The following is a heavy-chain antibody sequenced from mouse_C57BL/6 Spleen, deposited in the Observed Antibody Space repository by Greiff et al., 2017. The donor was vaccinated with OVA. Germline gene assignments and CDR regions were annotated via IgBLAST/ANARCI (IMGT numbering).Heavy chain of an antibody. CDR3: AREGITTVVRFDY. Sequence: VKLVESGAELVKPGASVKISCKASGYAFSSYWMNWVKQRPGKGLEWIGQIYPGDGDTNYNGKFKGKATLTADKSSSTAYMQLSSLTSEDSAVYFCAREGITTVVRFDYWGQGTTLTVSS. CDR1: GYAFSSYW. J-gene: IGHJ2*01. V-gene: IGHV1-80*01. CDR2: IYPGDGDT. D-gene: IGHD1-1*01.